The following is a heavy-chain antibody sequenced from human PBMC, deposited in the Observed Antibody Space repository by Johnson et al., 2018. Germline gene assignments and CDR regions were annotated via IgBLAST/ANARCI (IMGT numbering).Heavy chain of an antibody. D-gene: IGHD4-17*01. CDR2: INHSGST. CDR1: GGSFSGYY. Sequence: QVQLQQWGAGLLKPSETLSLTCAVYGGSFSGYYWSWIRQPPGKGLEWIGEINHSGSTNYNPSLKSRVTISVDTSKNQFSLKLSSVTAADTAVYYWARSGDYWYFDLWGRGTLVTVSS. V-gene: IGHV4-34*01. J-gene: IGHJ2*01. CDR3: ARSGDYWYFDL.